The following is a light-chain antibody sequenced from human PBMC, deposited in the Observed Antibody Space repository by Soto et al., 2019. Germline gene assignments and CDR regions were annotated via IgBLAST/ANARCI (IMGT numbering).Light chain of an antibody. CDR1: QSISSW. J-gene: IGKJ2*01. CDR2: NAS. V-gene: IGKV1-5*03. Sequence: DIQMTQSPSTLSSSVGDRVTITCRASQSISSWLVWYQQKPGEAPKLLIYNASSLESGVPARFSGSGSGTEFTLTISSLQPDDFAAYYCQQYNSYSQTFGQGTKLEIK. CDR3: QQYNSYSQT.